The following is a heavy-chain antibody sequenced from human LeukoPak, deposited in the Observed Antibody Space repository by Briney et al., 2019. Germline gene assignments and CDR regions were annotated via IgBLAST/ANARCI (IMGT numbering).Heavy chain of an antibody. CDR3: AKGPSGSPDY. Sequence: PGRSLRLSCAASGFTFSGYAMHWGRQAPGKGLEWVSVISNDGSKKYYADSVKGRFTISRDDSKNTLYLQMNSLRPEDTAIYYCAKGPSGSPDYWGQGTRVTVSS. V-gene: IGHV3-30*18. D-gene: IGHD1-26*01. CDR2: ISNDGSKK. CDR1: GFTFSGYA. J-gene: IGHJ4*02.